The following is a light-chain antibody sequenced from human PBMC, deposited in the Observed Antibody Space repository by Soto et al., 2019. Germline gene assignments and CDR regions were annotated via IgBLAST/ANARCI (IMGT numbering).Light chain of an antibody. V-gene: IGLV2-8*01. Sequence: QSALTQPPSASGSPGQSVTISCTGTSSDLGGYNFVSWFQQHPGKAPKLMIYEVTKRPSGVPARFSGSKSGNTASLTVSGLQADDEADYYCSSYTGRNNYVFGTGTKLTVL. CDR3: SSYTGRNNYV. CDR1: SSDLGGYNF. CDR2: EVT. J-gene: IGLJ1*01.